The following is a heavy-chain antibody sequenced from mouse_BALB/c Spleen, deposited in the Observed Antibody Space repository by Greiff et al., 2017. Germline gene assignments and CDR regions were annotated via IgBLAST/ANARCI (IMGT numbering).Heavy chain of an antibody. CDR2: ISYSGST. CDR1: GDSITSGY. J-gene: IGHJ4*01. CDR3: ARLADGPYAMDY. Sequence: EVMLVESGPSLVKPSQTLSLTCSVTGDSITSGYWNWIRKFPGNKLEYMGYISYSGSTYYNPSLKSRISITRDTSKNQYYLQLNSVTTEDTATYYCARLADGPYAMDYWGQGTSVTVSS. D-gene: IGHD2-3*01. V-gene: IGHV3-8*02.